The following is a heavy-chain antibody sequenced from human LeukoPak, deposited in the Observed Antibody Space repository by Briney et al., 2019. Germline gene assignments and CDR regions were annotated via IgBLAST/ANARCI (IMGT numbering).Heavy chain of an antibody. V-gene: IGHV5-51*01. CDR1: GYSITSYW. Sequence: GASLKISCKGSGYSITSYWIGWVRQMPGKGLEWMGIIYHGDSDTRYSPSFQGQVTISAAKSISTAYLQWSSLKASDTAMYYCARLLDYYDSSGYYSLYYFDYWGQGTLVTVSS. J-gene: IGHJ4*02. CDR2: IYHGDSDT. D-gene: IGHD3-22*01. CDR3: ARLLDYYDSSGYYSLYYFDY.